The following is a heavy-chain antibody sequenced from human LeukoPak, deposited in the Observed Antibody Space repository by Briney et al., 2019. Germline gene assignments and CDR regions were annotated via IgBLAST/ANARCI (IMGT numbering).Heavy chain of an antibody. CDR3: ARSYCTNGVCSFDFDY. D-gene: IGHD2-8*01. CDR2: IYYSGST. CDR1: GGSISSGGYY. Sequence: SETLSLTCTVSGGSISSGGYYWSWIRQHPGKGLEWIGYIYYSGSTYYNPSLKSRVTISVDTSKNQFSLKLSSVTAADTAVYYCARSYCTNGVCSFDFDYWGQGTLVTVSS. J-gene: IGHJ4*02. V-gene: IGHV4-31*03.